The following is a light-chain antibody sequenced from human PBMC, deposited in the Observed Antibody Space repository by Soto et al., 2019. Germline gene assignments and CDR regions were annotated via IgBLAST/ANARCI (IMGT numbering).Light chain of an antibody. Sequence: EIVLTQSPGTLSLSPGERVTLSCRASQSVRSTSLAWYQQKPGQAPRLLIYGASSRATGIPDRFSGSGSGTDFTLTISRLEPEDFAVYYCQQYGTSSITFGQGTRLEIK. V-gene: IGKV3-20*01. CDR3: QQYGTSSIT. CDR1: QSVRSTS. J-gene: IGKJ5*01. CDR2: GAS.